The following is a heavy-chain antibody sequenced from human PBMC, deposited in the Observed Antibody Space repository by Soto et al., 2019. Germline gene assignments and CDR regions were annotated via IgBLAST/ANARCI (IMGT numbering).Heavy chain of an antibody. Sequence: QVQLVQSGAEVKKPGASVKVSCKASGYTFTSYGISWVRQAPGQGLEWMGWISAYNGNTNYAQKLQGRATMTTATSTSTAYTELSSLISDDTAVYSCATDCAAAAPFAYWGQGTLFTFSS. V-gene: IGHV1-18*01. CDR2: ISAYNGNT. J-gene: IGHJ4*02. CDR3: ATDCAAAAPFAY. CDR1: GYTFTSYG. D-gene: IGHD6-13*01.